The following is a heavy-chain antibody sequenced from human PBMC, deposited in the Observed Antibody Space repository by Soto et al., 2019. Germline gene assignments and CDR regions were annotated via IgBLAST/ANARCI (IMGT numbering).Heavy chain of an antibody. D-gene: IGHD5-18*01. CDR1: GGSISSGGYY. Sequence: SQTLSLTCTVSGGSISSGGYYWSWIRQHPGKGLEWIGYIYYSGSTYYNPSLKSRVTISVDTSKNQFSLKLSSVTAADTAVYYCARDHGDNLQLLNWFDPLGQGNLVTGS. V-gene: IGHV4-31*03. J-gene: IGHJ5*02. CDR2: IYYSGST. CDR3: ARDHGDNLQLLNWFDP.